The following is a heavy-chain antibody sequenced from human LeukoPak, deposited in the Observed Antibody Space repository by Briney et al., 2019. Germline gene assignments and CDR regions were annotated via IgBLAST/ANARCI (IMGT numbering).Heavy chain of an antibody. Sequence: SVKVSCKASGGTFSSYAISWVRQAPGQGLEWMGGIIPIFGTANYAQKFQGRVTITTDESTSTAYMELSSLRSEDTAVYYCALWDPTVTTIDYWGQGTLVTVAS. CDR3: ALWDPTVTTIDY. D-gene: IGHD4-17*01. V-gene: IGHV1-69*05. J-gene: IGHJ4*02. CDR2: IIPIFGTA. CDR1: GGTFSSYA.